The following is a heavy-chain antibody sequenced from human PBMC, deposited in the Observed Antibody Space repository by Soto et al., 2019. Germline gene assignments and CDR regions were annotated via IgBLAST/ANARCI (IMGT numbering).Heavy chain of an antibody. CDR1: GGSISSSSYY. V-gene: IGHV4-39*02. CDR2: IYYSGST. Sequence: SETLSLTCTVPGGSISSSSYYWGWIRQPPGKGLEWIGSIYYSGSTYYNPSLKSRVTISVDTSKNQFSLKLSSVTAADTAVYYCATDYSLYYYYYMDVWGKGTTVT. D-gene: IGHD4-4*01. CDR3: ATDYSLYYYYYMDV. J-gene: IGHJ6*03.